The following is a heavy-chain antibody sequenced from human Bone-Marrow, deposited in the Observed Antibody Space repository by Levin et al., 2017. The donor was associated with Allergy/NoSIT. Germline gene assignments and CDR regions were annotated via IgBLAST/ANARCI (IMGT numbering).Heavy chain of an antibody. CDR1: GLTLSSSA. V-gene: IGHV1-58*01. CDR3: AAVLGYSYGHAFDY. J-gene: IGHJ4*02. Sequence: GASVKVSCKASGLTLSSSAVQWVRQARGQRLEWIGWIVVDTDNTNYAQKFQERVTITRDLSTNTVYMELSSLRSEDTGVYFCAAVLGYSYGHAFDYWGQGTQVTVS. CDR2: IVVDTDNT. D-gene: IGHD5-18*01.